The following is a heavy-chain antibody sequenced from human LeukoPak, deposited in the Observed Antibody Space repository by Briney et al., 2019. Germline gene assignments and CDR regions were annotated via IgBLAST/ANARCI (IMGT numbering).Heavy chain of an antibody. Sequence: ASVKVSSKASGGTFSSYAISWVRQAPGQGLEWMGWISAYNGNTNYAQKLQGRVTMTTDTSTSTAYMELRSLRSDDTAVYYCARAFVSDYYDSSGFGPGDYWGQGTLVTVSS. CDR2: ISAYNGNT. V-gene: IGHV1-18*01. CDR1: GGTFSSYA. D-gene: IGHD3-22*01. CDR3: ARAFVSDYYDSSGFGPGDY. J-gene: IGHJ4*02.